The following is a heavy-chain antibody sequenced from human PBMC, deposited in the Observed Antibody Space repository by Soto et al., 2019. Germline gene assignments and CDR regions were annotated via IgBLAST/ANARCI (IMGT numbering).Heavy chain of an antibody. CDR2: IIPIFGTA. J-gene: IGHJ2*01. CDR1: GGTFSSYT. V-gene: IGHV1-69*12. CDR3: ASANHRSLHLWYFDL. Sequence: QVQLVQSGAEVKKPGSSVTVSCKASGGTFSSYTISWVRQAPGQGLEWMGGIIPIFGTANYAQKFQGRVTITADESTSTAYMELSSLRSEDTADYHSASANHRSLHLWYFDLWGRGTLVTVSS. D-gene: IGHD1-26*01.